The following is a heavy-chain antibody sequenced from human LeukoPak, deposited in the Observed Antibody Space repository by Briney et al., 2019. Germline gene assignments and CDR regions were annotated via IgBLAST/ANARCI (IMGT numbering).Heavy chain of an antibody. CDR3: ARGSYGGDTGYYFDY. J-gene: IGHJ4*02. V-gene: IGHV4-4*07. CDR2: VYSTGTT. CDR1: GGSISGYY. D-gene: IGHD4-23*01. Sequence: SETLSLTCTVSGGSISGYYWSWIRQAPGKGREWIGRVYSTGTTNYNPSLVSRATLSIDTSKNQFSLKVRSVTAADTAVYFCARGSYGGDTGYYFDYWGQGTLVTVSS.